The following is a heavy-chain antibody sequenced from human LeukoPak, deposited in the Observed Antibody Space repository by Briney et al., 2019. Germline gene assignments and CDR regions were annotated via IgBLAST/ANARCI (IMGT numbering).Heavy chain of an antibody. J-gene: IGHJ6*02. Sequence: PGGSLRLSCAASGLTFSNYAMHWVRQAPGKGLEWVAAVWSDGSNKYYGDSVKGRFTISRDNSKNTLYLQMNSLRAEDTAVYYCAKDRRATTDYYYGMDVWGQGTTVTVSS. CDR1: GLTFSNYA. CDR2: VWSDGSNK. CDR3: AKDRRATTDYYYGMDV. V-gene: IGHV3-30*02. D-gene: IGHD1-26*01.